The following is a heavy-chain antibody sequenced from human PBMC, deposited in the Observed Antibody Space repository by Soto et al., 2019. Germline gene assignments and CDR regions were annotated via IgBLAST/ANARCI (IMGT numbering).Heavy chain of an antibody. CDR1: GGSFSGYY. J-gene: IGHJ3*02. Sequence: SETLSLTCAVYGGSFSGYYWSWIRQPPGKGLEWIGEINHSGSTNYNPSLKSRVTISVDTSKNQFSLKLSSVTAADTAVYYCARRRFAVAAIAFDIWGQGTMVTVSS. CDR3: ARRRFAVAAIAFDI. CDR2: INHSGST. D-gene: IGHD2-15*01. V-gene: IGHV4-34*01.